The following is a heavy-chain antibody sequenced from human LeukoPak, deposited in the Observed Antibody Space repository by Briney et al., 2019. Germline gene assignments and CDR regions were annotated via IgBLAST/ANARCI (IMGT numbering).Heavy chain of an antibody. CDR1: GYTFTNYG. J-gene: IGHJ5*02. Sequence: ASVKVSRKASGYTFTNYGIGWVRQAPGQGLEWVGWISPYNGYTKYAQRLQGRVTMTTDTSTTTAYLELRSLRPDDTALYYCARDLSGVPAATQGYFDPWGQGTLVTVSS. CDR3: ARDLSGVPAATQGYFDP. D-gene: IGHD2-2*01. V-gene: IGHV1-18*01. CDR2: ISPYNGYT.